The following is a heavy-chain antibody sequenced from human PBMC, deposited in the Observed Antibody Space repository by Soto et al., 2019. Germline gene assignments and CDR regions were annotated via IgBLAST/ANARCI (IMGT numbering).Heavy chain of an antibody. CDR2: ISSSSSYI. D-gene: IGHD3-22*01. Sequence: EVQLVESGGGLVKPGGSLSLSCAASGFTFSSYSMNWVRQAPGKGLEWVSSISSSSSYIYYADSVKGRFTISRDNAKNSLYLQMNSLRAEDTAVYYCARWTYYYDSSGYYYGNLVDYWGQGTLVTVSS. CDR1: GFTFSSYS. J-gene: IGHJ4*02. V-gene: IGHV3-21*01. CDR3: ARWTYYYDSSGYYYGNLVDY.